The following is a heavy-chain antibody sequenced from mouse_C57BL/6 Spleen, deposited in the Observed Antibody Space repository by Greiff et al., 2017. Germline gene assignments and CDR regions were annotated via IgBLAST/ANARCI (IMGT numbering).Heavy chain of an antibody. D-gene: IGHD1-1*01. CDR3: ARYLTTVVADYAMDY. CDR1: GYTFTSYW. V-gene: IGHV1-55*01. J-gene: IGHJ4*01. Sequence: QVQLQQPGAELVKPGASVKMSCKASGYTFTSYWITWVKQRPGQGLEWIGDIYPGSGSTNYNEKFKSKATLTVDTSSSTAYMQLSSLTSEDSAVYYCARYLTTVVADYAMDYWGQGTSVTVAS. CDR2: IYPGSGST.